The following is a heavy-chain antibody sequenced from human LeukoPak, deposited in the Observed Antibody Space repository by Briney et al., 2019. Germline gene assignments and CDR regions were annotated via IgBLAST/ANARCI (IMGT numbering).Heavy chain of an antibody. D-gene: IGHD3-22*01. Sequence: SVKVSCKASGGTFSSYAISWVRQAPGQGLEWMGRIIPIFGTANYAQKFQGRVTITTDESTSTACMELSSLRSEDTAVYYCARVPIYYDSSGYYPWGQGTLVTVSS. CDR3: ARVPIYYDSSGYYP. V-gene: IGHV1-69*05. J-gene: IGHJ5*02. CDR1: GGTFSSYA. CDR2: IIPIFGTA.